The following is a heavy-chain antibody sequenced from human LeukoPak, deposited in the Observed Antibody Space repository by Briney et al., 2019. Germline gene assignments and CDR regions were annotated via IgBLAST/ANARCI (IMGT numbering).Heavy chain of an antibody. CDR2: ISPISGGT. CDR3: ARDGNFDI. V-gene: IGHV1-2*02. J-gene: IGHJ3*02. Sequence: ASVKVSCKASGYTFTDYYMHWVRQAPGQWLEWMGWISPISGGTNYAQKFQGRVIMTGDTSISTAYMELSRLTSDDMAVYYCARDGNFDIWGQGTMVTVSS. CDR1: GYTFTDYY.